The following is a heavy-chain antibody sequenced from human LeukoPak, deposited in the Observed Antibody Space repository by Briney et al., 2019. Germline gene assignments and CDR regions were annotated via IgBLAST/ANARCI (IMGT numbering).Heavy chain of an antibody. V-gene: IGHV1-18*01. CDR3: ARRRDSTNNWFDP. CDR2: ISAYNGNT. J-gene: IGHJ5*02. D-gene: IGHD1-1*01. Sequence: GASVKLSCKSSGSTFTSYTISWVRQAPGQGLEWMGWISAYNGNTKYAQKFQGRVTMTTDTSTSTAYMELRSLRSDDTAVYYCARRRDSTNNWFDPWGQGTLVTVSS. CDR1: GSTFTSYT.